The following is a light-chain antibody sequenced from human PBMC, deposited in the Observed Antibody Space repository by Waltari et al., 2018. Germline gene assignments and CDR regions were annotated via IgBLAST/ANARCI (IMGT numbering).Light chain of an antibody. Sequence: DIQMTQSPSSVSASVGDRVTISCRASHDISSYLAWYKQEPGKAPKLLIYAASSLLSGVPSRFSGSGSGTDFTLTISSLQPDDSATYYCQQGKTFPLTFGGGTKVEI. CDR2: AAS. V-gene: IGKV1-12*01. J-gene: IGKJ4*01. CDR1: HDISSY. CDR3: QQGKTFPLT.